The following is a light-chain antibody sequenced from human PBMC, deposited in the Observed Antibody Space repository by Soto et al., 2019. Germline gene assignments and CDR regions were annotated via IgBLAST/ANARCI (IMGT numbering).Light chain of an antibody. CDR1: QSVTNSY. Sequence: PWERATLSCRASQSVTNSYLAWYQQKPGQAPRLLIYGASSRATGIPDRFSGSGSGTDFTLTISRLEPEDFAVYYCQQYRTSPYTFGQGTKLEIK. V-gene: IGKV3-20*01. CDR2: GAS. CDR3: QQYRTSPYT. J-gene: IGKJ2*01.